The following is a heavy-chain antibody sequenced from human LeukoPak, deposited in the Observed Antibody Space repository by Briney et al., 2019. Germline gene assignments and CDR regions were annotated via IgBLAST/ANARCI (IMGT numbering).Heavy chain of an antibody. Sequence: PSETLSLTCTVSGGSINNYYWSWIRQPPGKGLEWIAYISDIGSTNYNPSLKSRVTISLDTSKNQFSLKLSSVTAADTAVYYCAGHHPRNTVDFWGQGTLVTVSS. CDR1: GGSINNYY. CDR3: AGHHPRNTVDF. D-gene: IGHD2/OR15-2a*01. CDR2: ISDIGST. J-gene: IGHJ4*02. V-gene: IGHV4-59*08.